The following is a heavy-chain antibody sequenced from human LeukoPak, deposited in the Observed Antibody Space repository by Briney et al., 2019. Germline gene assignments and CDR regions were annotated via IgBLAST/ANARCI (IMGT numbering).Heavy chain of an antibody. Sequence: GGSLRLSCAASGFTFNNYGMHWVRQAPGKGLEWVAVIWFDGSSQYYADSVKGRFTISRDNSKNTLYLQMNSLRVEDTAVYYCSTFGELDSWGQGTLVTVSS. CDR3: STFGELDS. V-gene: IGHV3-33*01. J-gene: IGHJ4*02. CDR1: GFTFNNYG. D-gene: IGHD3-10*01. CDR2: IWFDGSSQ.